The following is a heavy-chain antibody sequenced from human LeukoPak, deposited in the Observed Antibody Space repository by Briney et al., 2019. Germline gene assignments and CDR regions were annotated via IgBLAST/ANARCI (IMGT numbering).Heavy chain of an antibody. D-gene: IGHD2-2*01. J-gene: IGHJ4*02. Sequence: SETLSLTCTVSGGSISSYYWSWIRQPPGKGLVWIGYIYYSGSTNYNPSLKSRVTISVDTSKNQFSLKLSSVTAADTAVYYCARQYQLPHFDYWGQGTLVTVSS. CDR3: ARQYQLPHFDY. CDR2: IYYSGST. V-gene: IGHV4-59*01. CDR1: GGSISSYY.